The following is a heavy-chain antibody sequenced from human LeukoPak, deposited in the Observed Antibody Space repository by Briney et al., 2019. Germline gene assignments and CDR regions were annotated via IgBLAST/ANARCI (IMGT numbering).Heavy chain of an antibody. Sequence: SETLSLTCTVSDGSISSYYWSWIRQPPGKGLEWIGYIYYSGSTNYNPSLKSRVTISVDTSKNQFSLKLSSVTAADTAVYYCARSGGIPSNFDYWGQGTLVTVSS. CDR2: IYYSGST. V-gene: IGHV4-59*08. CDR1: DGSISSYY. D-gene: IGHD3-16*01. CDR3: ARSGGIPSNFDY. J-gene: IGHJ4*02.